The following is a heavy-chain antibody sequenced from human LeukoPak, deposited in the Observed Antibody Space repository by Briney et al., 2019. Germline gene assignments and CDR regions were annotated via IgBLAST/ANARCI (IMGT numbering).Heavy chain of an antibody. D-gene: IGHD3-9*01. V-gene: IGHV3-23*01. Sequence: GGSLRLSCAASGFTFSSYAMSWVRQAPGKGLEWVSAISGSGGSTYYADSVKGRFTISRDNSKNTLYLQMSSLRAEDTAVYYCAKPGLMRYFDWLSKPLNWFDPWGQGTLVTVSS. CDR3: AKPGLMRYFDWLSKPLNWFDP. CDR2: ISGSGGST. CDR1: GFTFSSYA. J-gene: IGHJ5*02.